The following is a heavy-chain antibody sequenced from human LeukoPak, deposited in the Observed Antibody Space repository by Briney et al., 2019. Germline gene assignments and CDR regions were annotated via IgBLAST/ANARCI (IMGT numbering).Heavy chain of an antibody. V-gene: IGHV3-30*02. CDR3: AKDPHYYDSGGYPYYFDY. CDR1: GFTSSGCG. D-gene: IGHD3-22*01. J-gene: IGHJ4*02. Sequence: PGGSLRHSCSASGFTSSGCGMHWVRQAPGKGLEWVAFIRYDGGNKHYADSVKGRFTISRDNSMNTLYLQMNSLRAEDAAVYYCAKDPHYYDSGGYPYYFDYWGQGTLVTVSS. CDR2: IRYDGGNK.